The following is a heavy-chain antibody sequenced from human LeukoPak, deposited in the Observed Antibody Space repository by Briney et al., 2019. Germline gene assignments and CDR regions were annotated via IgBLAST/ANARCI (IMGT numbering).Heavy chain of an antibody. V-gene: IGHV4-38-2*02. J-gene: IGHJ5*02. Sequence: SETLSLTCTVSGYSIISGYYWGWIRQSPGKGLECIGTIYHSGSTYYNPSLKSRVTISVDTSKNQFSLKLNSVTAADTAVYYCARIYSSSWFLNWFDPWGQGTLVTISS. D-gene: IGHD6-13*01. CDR2: IYHSGST. CDR3: ARIYSSSWFLNWFDP. CDR1: GYSIISGYY.